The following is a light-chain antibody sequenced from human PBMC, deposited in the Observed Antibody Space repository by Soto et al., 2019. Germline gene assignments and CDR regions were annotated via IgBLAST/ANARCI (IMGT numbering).Light chain of an antibody. J-gene: IGKJ4*01. CDR2: AAS. CDR1: QGISSY. Sequence: DIQLTQSPSFLSASVGDRVTITCRASQGISSYLAWYQQKPGKAPKLLIYAASALQRGVPSRFRGSGSGTEFTLIISNLQPEDFATYYCQQVNSYPLTFGGGTKVEIK. CDR3: QQVNSYPLT. V-gene: IGKV1-9*01.